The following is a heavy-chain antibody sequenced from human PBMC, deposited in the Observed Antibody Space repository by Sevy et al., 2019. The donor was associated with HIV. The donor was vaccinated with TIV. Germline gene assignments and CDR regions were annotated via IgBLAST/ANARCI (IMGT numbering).Heavy chain of an antibody. J-gene: IGHJ4*02. D-gene: IGHD1-26*01. V-gene: IGHV3-11*01. Sequence: GESLKISCAASGFTFSDYYMSWIRQAPGKGLEWVSYISSSGSTIYYADSVKGRFTISRDNAKNSLYLQMNSLRAEDTAVYYCAREEASGSLDFDYWGQGTLVTVSS. CDR2: ISSSGSTI. CDR1: GFTFSDYY. CDR3: AREEASGSLDFDY.